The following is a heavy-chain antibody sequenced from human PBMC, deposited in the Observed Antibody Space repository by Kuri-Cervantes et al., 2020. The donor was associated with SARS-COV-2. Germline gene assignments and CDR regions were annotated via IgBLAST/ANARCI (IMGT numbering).Heavy chain of an antibody. CDR3: AKVGTSIAVSGRFDY. Sequence: GESLKISCAASGFTFSSHAMSWVRQAPGKGLEWVSVISASGASTYYADSVKGRFTISRDNSKNTLYLQMNSLRAEDTAVYYCAKVGTSIAVSGRFDYWGQETLVTVSS. V-gene: IGHV3-23*01. D-gene: IGHD6-19*01. CDR2: ISASGAST. J-gene: IGHJ4*02. CDR1: GFTFSSHA.